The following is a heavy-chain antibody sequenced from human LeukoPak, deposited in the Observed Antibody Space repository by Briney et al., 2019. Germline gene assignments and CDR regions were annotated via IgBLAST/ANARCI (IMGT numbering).Heavy chain of an antibody. D-gene: IGHD4-17*01. V-gene: IGHV3-21*04. J-gene: IGHJ4*02. CDR2: ISSSSSYI. CDR1: GFAFSNYW. Sequence: GGSLRLSCAASGFAFSNYWMTWVRQAPGKGLEWVSSISSSSSYIYYADSVKGRFTISRDNAKNSLYLQMNSLRAEDTAVYYCAKSPFYGDYGGFDYWGQGTLVTVSS. CDR3: AKSPFYGDYGGFDY.